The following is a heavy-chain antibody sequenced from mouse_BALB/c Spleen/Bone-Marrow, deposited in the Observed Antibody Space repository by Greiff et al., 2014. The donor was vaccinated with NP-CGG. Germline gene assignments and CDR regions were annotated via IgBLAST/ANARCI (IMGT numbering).Heavy chain of an antibody. CDR1: GYTFTSYW. D-gene: IGHD2-3*01. CDR3: TRALGDGYYYAMDY. CDR2: IDPSDSET. J-gene: IGHJ4*01. Sequence: QVQLQQPGAELVKPGAPVKLSCKASGYTFTSYWMNWVKQRPGRGLEWIGRIDPSDSETHYNQKLKDKATLTVDKSSSTAYIQLSSLTSEDSAVYYCTRALGDGYYYAMDYWGQGTSVTVSS. V-gene: IGHV1-74*01.